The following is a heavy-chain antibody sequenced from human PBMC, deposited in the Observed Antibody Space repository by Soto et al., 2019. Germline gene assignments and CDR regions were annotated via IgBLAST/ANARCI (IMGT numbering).Heavy chain of an antibody. Sequence: PGGSLRLSCAASGFTFSSYAMHWVRQAPGKGLEWVAVISYDGSNKYYADSVKGRFTISRDNSKNTLYLQMNSLRAEDTAVYYCARPYYDRPFIALSYWGQGTLVTVSS. V-gene: IGHV3-30-3*01. D-gene: IGHD3-22*01. CDR1: GFTFSSYA. J-gene: IGHJ4*02. CDR3: ARPYYDRPFIALSY. CDR2: ISYDGSNK.